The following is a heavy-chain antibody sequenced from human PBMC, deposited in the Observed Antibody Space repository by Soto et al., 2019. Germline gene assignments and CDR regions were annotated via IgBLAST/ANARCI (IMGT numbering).Heavy chain of an antibody. V-gene: IGHV1-24*01. CDR3: ATTPLRGYSYGIFDY. J-gene: IGHJ4*02. D-gene: IGHD5-18*01. Sequence: ASVKVSCKVSGYTLTELSMHWVRQAPGKGLEWMGGFDPEDGETIYAQKFQGRVTMTEDTSTDTAYMELSSLRSEDTAVYYCATTPLRGYSYGIFDYWGQGTLVTVSS. CDR2: FDPEDGET. CDR1: GYTLTELS.